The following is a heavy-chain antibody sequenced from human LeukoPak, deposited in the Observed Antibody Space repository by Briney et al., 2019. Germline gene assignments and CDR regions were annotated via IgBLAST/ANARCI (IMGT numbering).Heavy chain of an antibody. CDR3: ARDPWYYYDSSGYYYYYGMDV. CDR1: GYTFTSYG. D-gene: IGHD3-22*01. J-gene: IGHJ6*02. V-gene: IGHV1-18*01. Sequence: ASVKVSCKASGYTFTSYGISWVRQAPGQGLEWMGWISAYNGNTNYAQKLQGRVTMPTDTSTSTAHMELRGLRSNDTAVYYCARDPWYYYDSSGYYYYYGMDVWGQGTTVTVSS. CDR2: ISAYNGNT.